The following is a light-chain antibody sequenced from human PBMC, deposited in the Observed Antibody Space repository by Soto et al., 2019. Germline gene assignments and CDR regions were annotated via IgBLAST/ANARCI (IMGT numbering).Light chain of an antibody. Sequence: DIQMTQSPASLSASVGDRVTITCRASQSMRTYLNWYQQKPGKAPNLLIHAASSLQSGVPSRFSGSGSGTDFTLTISSLQPEDFATYYRQQSYSTPWTFGQGTKVDIK. CDR2: AAS. J-gene: IGKJ1*01. V-gene: IGKV1-39*01. CDR1: QSMRTY. CDR3: QQSYSTPWT.